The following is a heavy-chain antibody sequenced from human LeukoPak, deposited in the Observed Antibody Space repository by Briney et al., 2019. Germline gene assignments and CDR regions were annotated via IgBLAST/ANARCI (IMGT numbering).Heavy chain of an antibody. CDR3: ASQELWFGEFSDY. D-gene: IGHD3-10*01. J-gene: IGHJ4*02. V-gene: IGHV4-38-2*01. Sequence: AGGSLRLSCAASGFTFSSYAMSWVRQAPGKGLEWIGSIYYSGSTYYNPSLKSRVTISVDTSKNQFSLKLSSVTAADTAVYYCASQELWFGEFSDYWGQGTLVTVSS. CDR2: IYYSGST. CDR1: GFTFSSYA.